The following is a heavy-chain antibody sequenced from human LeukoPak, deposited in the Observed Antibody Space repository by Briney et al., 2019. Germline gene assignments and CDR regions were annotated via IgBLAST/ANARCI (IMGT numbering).Heavy chain of an antibody. J-gene: IGHJ5*02. D-gene: IGHD3-9*01. CDR2: INPSGGST. V-gene: IGHV1-46*01. Sequence: ASVKVSCKASGYTFTSYYMHWVRQAPGQGLEWMGIINPSGGSTSYAQKFQGRVTMTRDMSASTLYMELSSLRSEDPAVYYCARGDYDILTGSSHNWFDPWGQGTLVTVSS. CDR3: ARGDYDILTGSSHNWFDP. CDR1: GYTFTSYY.